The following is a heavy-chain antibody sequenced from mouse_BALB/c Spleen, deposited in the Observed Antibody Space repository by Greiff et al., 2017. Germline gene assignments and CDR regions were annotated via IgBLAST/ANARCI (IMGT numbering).Heavy chain of an antibody. CDR2: IDPANGNT. Sequence: EVKLVESGAELVKPGASVKLSCTASGFNIKDTYMHWVKQRPEQGLEWIGRIDPANGNTKYDPKFQGKATITADTSSNTAYLQLSSLTSEDTAVYYCARFDYVRAMDYWGQGTSVTVSS. D-gene: IGHD2-4*01. J-gene: IGHJ4*01. CDR3: ARFDYVRAMDY. V-gene: IGHV14-3*02. CDR1: GFNIKDTY.